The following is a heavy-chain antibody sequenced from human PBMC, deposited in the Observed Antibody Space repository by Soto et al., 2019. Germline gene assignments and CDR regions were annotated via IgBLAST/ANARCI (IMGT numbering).Heavy chain of an antibody. CDR3: ARDRNSNNWFDP. CDR1: GFTFSDYY. J-gene: IGHJ5*02. V-gene: IGHV3-11*06. Sequence: QVQLVESGGGLVKPGGSLRLSCAASGFTFSDYYMSWIRQAPGEGLEWVSYISSSSSYTNYEDSVKGRFTISRDNGKNALYLQMNSLRAEDTAVYYCARDRNSNNWFDPWGQGTLVTVS. D-gene: IGHD5-18*01. CDR2: ISSSSSYT.